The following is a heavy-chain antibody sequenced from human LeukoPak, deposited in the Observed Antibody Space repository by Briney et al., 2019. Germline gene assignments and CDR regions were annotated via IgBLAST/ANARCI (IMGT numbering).Heavy chain of an antibody. CDR1: GFTVSGNY. Sequence: GGSLRLSCAASGFTVSGNYMSWVRQAPGKGLEWVSVIYSGGGTYYADSVKGRFTISRDNFKNTLYLQMNSLRAEDTAVYYCARSPIYCSGGSCLFDYWGQGTLVTVSS. J-gene: IGHJ4*02. CDR3: ARSPIYCSGGSCLFDY. CDR2: IYSGGGT. V-gene: IGHV3-53*01. D-gene: IGHD2-15*01.